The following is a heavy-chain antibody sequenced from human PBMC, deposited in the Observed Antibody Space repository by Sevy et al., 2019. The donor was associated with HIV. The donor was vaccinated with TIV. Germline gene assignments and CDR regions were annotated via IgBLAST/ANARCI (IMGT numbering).Heavy chain of an antibody. Sequence: SETLSLTCIVSGGSMRSSHYWGWIRQPPGKGLEWIGSVYNGGTTYYNPSLKTRLIISVDTSRNQFSLKVNSVTAADTAVYYCARFLQWLGPSFDSWGRGILVTVSS. J-gene: IGHJ4*02. V-gene: IGHV4-39*01. D-gene: IGHD6-19*01. CDR1: GGSMRSSHY. CDR3: ARFLQWLGPSFDS. CDR2: VYNGGTT.